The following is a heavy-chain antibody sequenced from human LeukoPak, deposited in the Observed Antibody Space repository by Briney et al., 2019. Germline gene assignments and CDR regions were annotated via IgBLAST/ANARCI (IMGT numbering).Heavy chain of an antibody. CDR3: ARDIVYLIDEDYG. Sequence: PSETLSLTCSVSGSSFNTYYWSWIRQPAGKALEWIGRIHTSGSADYSPSLQSRVTTSVDMSKKEFSLKLTSVTAADTAVYYCARDIVYLIDEDYGWGQGILVTVSS. CDR2: IHTSGSA. CDR1: GSSFNTYY. D-gene: IGHD4-17*01. J-gene: IGHJ4*02. V-gene: IGHV4-4*07.